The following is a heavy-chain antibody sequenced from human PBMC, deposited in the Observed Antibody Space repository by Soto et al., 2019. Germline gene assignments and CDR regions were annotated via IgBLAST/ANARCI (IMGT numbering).Heavy chain of an antibody. V-gene: IGHV3-23*01. J-gene: IGHJ4*02. CDR2: ISGTGGST. CDR1: GCTFSSYG. D-gene: IGHD2-15*01. Sequence: GGSLRLSCASSGCTFSSYGMILVRQAPGKGLEWVSGISGTGGSTYYADSVKGRFTISRDNSKNTLFLQMDSLRAEDTAVYYCARKSDCSGGSCPYYFDYWGQGTLVTVSS. CDR3: ARKSDCSGGSCPYYFDY.